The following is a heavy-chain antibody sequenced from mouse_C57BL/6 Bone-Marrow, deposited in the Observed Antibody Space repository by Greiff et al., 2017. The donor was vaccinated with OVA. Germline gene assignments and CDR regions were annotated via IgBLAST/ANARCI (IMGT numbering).Heavy chain of an antibody. Sequence: QVQLQQPGAELVKPGASVKLSCKASGYTFTSYWMQWVKQRPGQGLEWIGEIDPSDSYNNYNQKFKGKATLTVDTSSSTAYMQLSSLTSEDSAVYYCARGTTPRLFAYWGQGTLVTVSA. D-gene: IGHD1-1*01. CDR3: ARGTTPRLFAY. CDR1: GYTFTSYW. CDR2: IDPSDSYN. J-gene: IGHJ3*01. V-gene: IGHV1-50*01.